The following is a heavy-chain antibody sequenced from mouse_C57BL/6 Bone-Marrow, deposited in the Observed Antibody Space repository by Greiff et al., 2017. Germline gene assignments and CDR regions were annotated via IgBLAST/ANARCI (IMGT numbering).Heavy chain of an antibody. Sequence: EVQLVESGPGLAKPSQTLSLTCSVTGYSITSDYWNWIRKFPGHKLEYMGYISYSGSTHYNPSLKSRISITRDTSKNRYYLQLNSVTTEDTATYYCARGYYGNYDAMNYWGQGTSVTVSS. D-gene: IGHD2-1*01. CDR2: ISYSGST. CDR1: GYSITSDY. CDR3: ARGYYGNYDAMNY. J-gene: IGHJ4*01. V-gene: IGHV3-8*01.